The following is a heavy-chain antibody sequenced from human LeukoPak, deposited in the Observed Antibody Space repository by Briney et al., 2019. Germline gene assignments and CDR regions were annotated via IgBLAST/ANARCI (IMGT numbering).Heavy chain of an antibody. CDR2: IYHSGNT. CDR3: ARLKMDYDILTAYLDS. Sequence: SETLSLTCSVSGFAINTDYYWAWIRQPPGKGLEWIGHIYHSGNTYYNPSLKSRLSISLDTSKNQFSLRLNSVTAADTSLYFCARLKMDYDILTAYLDSWGQGTLVTVPS. V-gene: IGHV4-38-2*01. J-gene: IGHJ4*02. D-gene: IGHD3-9*01. CDR1: GFAINTDYY.